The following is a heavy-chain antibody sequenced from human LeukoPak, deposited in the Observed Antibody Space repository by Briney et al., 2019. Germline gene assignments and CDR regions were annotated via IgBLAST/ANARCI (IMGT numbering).Heavy chain of an antibody. J-gene: IGHJ3*02. CDR3: ARGLLMTGNYGAFDI. D-gene: IGHD3-9*01. CDR2: IVPNSGGT. CDR1: GYTFSVYY. Sequence: ASVKVSCKASGYTFSVYYIHWMRQAPEQGLEWMGWIVPNSGGTNYAQKFQGRVTMTRDTSISTAYMELSSLRSDDTAVYFCARGLLMTGNYGAFDIWGQGTTVTVSS. V-gene: IGHV1-2*02.